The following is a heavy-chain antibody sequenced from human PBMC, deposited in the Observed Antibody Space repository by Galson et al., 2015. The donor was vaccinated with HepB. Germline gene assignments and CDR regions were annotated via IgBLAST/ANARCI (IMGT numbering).Heavy chain of an antibody. CDR3: ARDPNYDSSGTTQNWFDP. V-gene: IGHV3-48*02. Sequence: SLRLSCAASGFTFSSYSMNWVRQAPRKGLEWVSYISSSSSTIYYADSVKGRFTISRDNAKNSLYLQMSSLRDEDTAVYYCARDPNYDSSGTTQNWFDPWGQGTLVTVSS. CDR2: ISSSSSTI. J-gene: IGHJ5*02. D-gene: IGHD3-22*01. CDR1: GFTFSSYS.